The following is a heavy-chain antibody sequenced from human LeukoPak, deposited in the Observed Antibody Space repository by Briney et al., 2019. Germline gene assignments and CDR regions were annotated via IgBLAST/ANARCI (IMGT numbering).Heavy chain of an antibody. CDR2: IYYSGST. V-gene: IGHV4-59*01. CDR3: ARVDYDSSSFDY. D-gene: IGHD3-22*01. Sequence: SETLSLTCTVSGGSISSYYWSWIRQPPGKGLEWIGYIYYSGSTNYNPSLKSRVTISVDTSKNQFSLKLSSVTAADTAVYYCARVDYDSSSFDYWGQGTLVTVSS. CDR1: GGSISSYY. J-gene: IGHJ4*02.